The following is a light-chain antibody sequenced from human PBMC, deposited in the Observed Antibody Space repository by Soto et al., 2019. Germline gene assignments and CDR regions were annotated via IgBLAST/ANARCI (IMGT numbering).Light chain of an antibody. CDR3: SSYTRTTTFVV. Sequence: QSALTQSASVSGSLGQSITISCTGTSSDVGGYNYVSWYQHHPGKAPKLIIYQVYSRPSGVSNRFSGSKFGNTASLSISGLQADDEADYYCSSYTRTTTFVVFGGGTQLTVL. CDR2: QVY. J-gene: IGLJ3*02. V-gene: IGLV2-14*01. CDR1: SSDVGGYNY.